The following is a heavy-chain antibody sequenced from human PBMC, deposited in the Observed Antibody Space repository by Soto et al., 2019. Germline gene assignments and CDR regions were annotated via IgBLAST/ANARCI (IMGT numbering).Heavy chain of an antibody. CDR2: IYYSGST. D-gene: IGHD1-7*01. Sequence: TLSLTCTVSGGSISSGGYYWSWIRQHPGKGLEWIGYIYYSGSTYYNPSLKSRVTISVGTSKNQFSLKLSSVTAADTAVYYCARGYNWNYVLGNWFDPWGQGTLVTVSS. CDR3: ARGYNWNYVLGNWFDP. J-gene: IGHJ5*02. V-gene: IGHV4-31*03. CDR1: GGSISSGGYY.